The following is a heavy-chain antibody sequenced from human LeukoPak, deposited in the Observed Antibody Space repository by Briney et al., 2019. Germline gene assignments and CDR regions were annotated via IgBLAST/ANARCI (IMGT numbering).Heavy chain of an antibody. J-gene: IGHJ6*03. D-gene: IGHD1-1*01. CDR3: ARVPRYYMDV. Sequence: GGSLRLSCAASGFTFSSYEMNWVRQAPGKGLEWVSYISSSGSTIYYADSVKGRFTISRDNAKNSLYLQMNSLRAEDTAVYYCARVPRYYMDVWGKGTTVTISS. CDR2: ISSSGSTI. CDR1: GFTFSSYE. V-gene: IGHV3-48*03.